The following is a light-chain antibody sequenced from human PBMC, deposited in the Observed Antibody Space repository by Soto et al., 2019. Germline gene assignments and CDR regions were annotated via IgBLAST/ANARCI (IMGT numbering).Light chain of an antibody. CDR2: VAS. CDR1: QGISNY. Sequence: DIQMTQSPSSLSASVGDRVTITCRASQGISNYLAWYQQQPGKVPKRLIYVASTLQSGVPSRFSGSGSGTDLTLTISRLQPEDVATYYCQKYNSAPWTFGQGTKVEIK. CDR3: QKYNSAPWT. V-gene: IGKV1-27*01. J-gene: IGKJ1*01.